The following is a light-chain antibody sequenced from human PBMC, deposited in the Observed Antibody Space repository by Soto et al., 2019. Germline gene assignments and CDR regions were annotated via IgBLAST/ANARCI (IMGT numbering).Light chain of an antibody. V-gene: IGLV2-14*01. Sequence: QSALTQPASVSGSPGQSITISCTGTSSDVGGYNYVSWFQQHPAKAPKLLIFGNSHRPSGVPDRFSASKSGTSASLAITGLQAEDEADYYCQSYDNTLSGVVFGGGTKLTVL. CDR3: QSYDNTLSGVV. J-gene: IGLJ2*01. CDR1: SSDVGGYNY. CDR2: GNS.